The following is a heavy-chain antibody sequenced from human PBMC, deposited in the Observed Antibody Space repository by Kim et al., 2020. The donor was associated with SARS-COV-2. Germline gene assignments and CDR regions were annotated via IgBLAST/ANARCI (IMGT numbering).Heavy chain of an antibody. Sequence: GESLKISCKGSGYSFTSYWISWVRQMPGKGLEWMGRIDPSDSYTNYSPSFQGHVTISADKSISTAYLQWSSLKASDTAMYYCARLGGDYAPTGWFDPWGQGTLVTVSS. CDR3: ARLGGDYAPTGWFDP. V-gene: IGHV5-10-1*01. CDR2: IDPSDSYT. CDR1: GYSFTSYW. D-gene: IGHD4-17*01. J-gene: IGHJ5*02.